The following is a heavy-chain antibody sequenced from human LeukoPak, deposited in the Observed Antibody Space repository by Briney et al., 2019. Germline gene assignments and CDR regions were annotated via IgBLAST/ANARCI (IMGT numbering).Heavy chain of an antibody. CDR2: ISWDGGST. CDR3: AKDTSQMATIWLDY. Sequence: PGGSLRLSCAASGFTFDDYAMHWVRQAPGKGLEWVSLISWDGGSTFYADSVKGRFTISRDNSKNSLYLQMNSLRAEDTALYYCAKDTSQMATIWLDYWGQGTLVTVSS. J-gene: IGHJ4*02. V-gene: IGHV3-43D*04. CDR1: GFTFDDYA. D-gene: IGHD5-24*01.